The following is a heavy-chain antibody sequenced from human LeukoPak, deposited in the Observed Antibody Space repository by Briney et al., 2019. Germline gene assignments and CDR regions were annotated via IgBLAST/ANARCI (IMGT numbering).Heavy chain of an antibody. D-gene: IGHD4-17*01. Sequence: GGSLRLSCAASGFICRGYEMNWVRQAPGKGLEWVSYISSSGSTIYSADSVKGRFTISRDNAKNSLYLQMNSLRAEDTALYYCARDSSTVTTDLDYWGQGTLVTVSS. V-gene: IGHV3-48*03. CDR1: GFICRGYE. CDR2: ISSSGSTI. CDR3: ARDSSTVTTDLDY. J-gene: IGHJ4*02.